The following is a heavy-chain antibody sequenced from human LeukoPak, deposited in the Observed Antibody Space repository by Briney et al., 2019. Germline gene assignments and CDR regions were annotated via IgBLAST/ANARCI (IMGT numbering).Heavy chain of an antibody. CDR1: GFTFTSYS. CDR2: ISSSSSYK. J-gene: IGHJ4*02. Sequence: KPGGSLRLSSAVSGFTFTSYSMNWGRQAPGKGLEWVSSISSSSSYKYYADSVKGRFTISRDNAKNSLYLQMNSLRAEDTAVYYCARGGSGWYIDYWGQGTLVTVSS. D-gene: IGHD6-19*01. V-gene: IGHV3-21*01. CDR3: ARGGSGWYIDY.